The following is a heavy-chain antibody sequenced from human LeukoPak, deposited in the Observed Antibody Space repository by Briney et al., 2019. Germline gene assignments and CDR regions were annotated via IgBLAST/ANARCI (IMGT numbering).Heavy chain of an antibody. J-gene: IGHJ3*02. V-gene: IGHV3-30-3*01. CDR2: ISYDGSNR. Sequence: GGSLRLSCAASGFTFSSYAMHWVRQAPGKGLEWVAVISYDGSNRYYADSVKGRFTISRDNSKNTLYLQMNSLRAEDTAVYYCARDLNDAFDIWGQGTMVTVSS. CDR3: ARDLNDAFDI. CDR1: GFTFSSYA.